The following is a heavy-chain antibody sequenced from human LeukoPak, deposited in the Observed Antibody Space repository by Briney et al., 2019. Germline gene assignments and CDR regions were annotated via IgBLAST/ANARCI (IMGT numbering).Heavy chain of an antibody. D-gene: IGHD3-3*01. CDR1: GYTFTNYF. CDR3: AFAIHSVNNWFDP. CDR2: IDPSGGST. J-gene: IGHJ5*02. V-gene: IGHV1-46*01. Sequence: ASVKVSCKASGYTFTNYFLHWVRQAPGQGLEWMGIIDPSGGSTNYEQKFQGRVTMTRDTSTSTVYMELSSLRSDDTAVYYCAFAIHSVNNWFDPWGQGTLVTVSS.